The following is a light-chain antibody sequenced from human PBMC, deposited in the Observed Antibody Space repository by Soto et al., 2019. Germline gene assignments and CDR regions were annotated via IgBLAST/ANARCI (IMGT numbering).Light chain of an antibody. CDR2: DVS. CDR1: SSDVGGYNY. CDR3: SSYTSSSTLV. J-gene: IGLJ2*01. V-gene: IGLV2-14*01. Sequence: QAVVTQPASVSGSPGQSITISCTGTSSDVGGYNYVSWYQQHPGKAPKLMIYDVSNRPSGVSNRFSGSKSGNTASLTISGLQAEDEADYYCSSYTSSSTLVFGGGTKL.